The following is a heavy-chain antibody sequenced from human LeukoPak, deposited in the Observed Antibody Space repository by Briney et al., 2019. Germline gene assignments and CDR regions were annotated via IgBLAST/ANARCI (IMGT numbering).Heavy chain of an antibody. J-gene: IGHJ4*02. Sequence: SLRLSCAASGFTFSSYGMHWVRQAPGKGLEWVAVISYDGRNKYYADSVKGRFTISRDNSKNTLYLQMNSLRAEDTAVYYCAKGFIAVAGTGGVDYWGQGTLVTVSS. CDR2: ISYDGRNK. CDR3: AKGFIAVAGTGGVDY. CDR1: GFTFSSYG. V-gene: IGHV3-30*18. D-gene: IGHD6-19*01.